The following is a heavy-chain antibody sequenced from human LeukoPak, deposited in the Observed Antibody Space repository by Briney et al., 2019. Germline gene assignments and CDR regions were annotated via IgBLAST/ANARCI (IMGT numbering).Heavy chain of an antibody. CDR2: IKQDGSEK. J-gene: IGHJ4*02. D-gene: IGHD6-19*01. CDR3: TRALYSSGWYGDHY. Sequence: GGSLRLSCAASGFTFSSYWMSWVRQAPGKGLEWVANIKQDGSEKYYVDSVKGRFTISRDNAKNSLYLQMNSLRAEDTAVYYCTRALYSSGWYGDHYWGQGTLVTVSS. CDR1: GFTFSSYW. V-gene: IGHV3-7*01.